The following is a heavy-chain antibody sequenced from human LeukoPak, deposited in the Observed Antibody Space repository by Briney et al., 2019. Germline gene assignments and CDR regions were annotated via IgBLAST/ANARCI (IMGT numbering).Heavy chain of an antibody. D-gene: IGHD3-10*01. Sequence: SETLSLTCTVSGGSISSSSYYWGWIRQPPGEGLEWVGSIYYSGSTYYNPSLKSRVTISVDTSKNQFSLKLSSVTAADTAVYYCARHYGSGSYHPYFDYWGQGTLVTVSS. J-gene: IGHJ4*02. CDR1: GGSISSSSYY. V-gene: IGHV4-39*01. CDR2: IYYSGST. CDR3: ARHYGSGSYHPYFDY.